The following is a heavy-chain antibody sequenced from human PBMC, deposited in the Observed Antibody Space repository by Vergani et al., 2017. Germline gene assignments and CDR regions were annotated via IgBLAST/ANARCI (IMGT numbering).Heavy chain of an antibody. CDR1: GYSFTSYW. CDR2: IYPGDSDT. J-gene: IGHJ6*04. CDR3: ARYRELRYFDLPMDV. Sequence: EVQLVQSGAEVKTPGESLKISCKGSGYSFTSYWIGWVRQMPGKGLEWMGIIYPGDSDTRYSPSFQGQVTISADKSISTAYLQWSSLKASDTAMYYCARYRELRYFDLPMDVWGKGTTVTVSS. D-gene: IGHD3-9*01. V-gene: IGHV5-51*01.